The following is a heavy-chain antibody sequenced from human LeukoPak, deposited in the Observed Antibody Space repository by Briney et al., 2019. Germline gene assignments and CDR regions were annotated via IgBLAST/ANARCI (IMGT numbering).Heavy chain of an antibody. CDR2: IYNSGSA. CDR3: ARNSSGNYFDY. V-gene: IGHV4-38-2*01. J-gene: IGHJ4*02. D-gene: IGHD1-26*01. CDR1: GYSISNTYY. Sequence: SETLSLTCAVSGYSISNTYYWGWIRQPPGKELEWIGSIYNSGSAHYNPSLKSRVTISVDTSKNQFSLKLTSVTAADTAVYYCARNSSGNYFDYWDQGTLVTVSS.